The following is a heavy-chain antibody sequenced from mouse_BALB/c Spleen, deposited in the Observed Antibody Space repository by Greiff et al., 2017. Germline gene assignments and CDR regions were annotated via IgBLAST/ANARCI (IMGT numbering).Heavy chain of an antibody. CDR3: AHMITTGWFAY. V-gene: IGHV14-3*02. Sequence: EVKLQESGAELVKPGASVKLSCTASGFNIKDTYMHWVKQRPEQGLEWIGRIDPANGNTKYDPKFQGKATITADTSSNTAYLQLSSLTSEDTAVYYCAHMITTGWFAYWGQGTLVTVSA. CDR2: IDPANGNT. CDR1: GFNIKDTY. J-gene: IGHJ3*01. D-gene: IGHD2-4*01.